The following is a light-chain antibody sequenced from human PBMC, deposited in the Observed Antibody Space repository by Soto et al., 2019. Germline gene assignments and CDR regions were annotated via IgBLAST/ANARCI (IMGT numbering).Light chain of an antibody. CDR2: RAS. Sequence: EIVMTQSPATLSVSPGERATLSCTASHSVYSNVAWFQQRPGQAPRLLIYRASTRATGTPARFSGSGSGTEFTLTITSLQSEDFALYYCHQYHNLWTFCQGTEVEIK. CDR3: HQYHNLWT. J-gene: IGKJ1*01. CDR1: HSVYSN. V-gene: IGKV3-15*01.